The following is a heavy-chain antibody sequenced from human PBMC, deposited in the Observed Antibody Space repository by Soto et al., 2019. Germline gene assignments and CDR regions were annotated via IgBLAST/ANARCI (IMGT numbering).Heavy chain of an antibody. J-gene: IGHJ6*02. CDR2: MYNTGST. D-gene: IGHD2-21*02. V-gene: IGHV4-59*01. Sequence: QVQLQESGPGLVKPSETLSLTCTVSGGTISRYYWSWIRQPPGKGLEWIGYMYNTGSTVYNPSITSRVTISVGTSNNPFSLKLNSVTAADTAVYYCARDLWGYCGTDCYPLDVWGQGTTVTVSS. CDR1: GGTISRYY. CDR3: ARDLWGYCGTDCYPLDV.